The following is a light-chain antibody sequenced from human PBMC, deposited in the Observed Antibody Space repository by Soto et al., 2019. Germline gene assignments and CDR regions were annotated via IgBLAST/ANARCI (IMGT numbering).Light chain of an antibody. CDR3: QHTSNWPPT. V-gene: IGKV3-15*01. J-gene: IGKJ3*01. CDR2: YAS. Sequence: EVVMTQSPATLSVSPGERVTLSCRASESVHRNLAWYQQKPGQGPSLLIYYASTRATGVPDSFTGSGSGTEFPLSISSLQSEDFGVYHCQHTSNWPPTFGPGTKVEIK. CDR1: ESVHRN.